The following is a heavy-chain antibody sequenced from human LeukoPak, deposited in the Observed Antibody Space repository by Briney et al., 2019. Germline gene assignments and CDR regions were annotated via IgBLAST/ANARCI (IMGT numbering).Heavy chain of an antibody. CDR3: ARDRLAARRLFDY. D-gene: IGHD6-6*01. Sequence: NPGGSLRLSCAASGFTFSSYSMNWVRQAPGKGLEWVSSISSASNYIYYADSVKGRFTISRDNAKNSLYLQMNSLRVEDTAVYYCARDRLAARRLFDYWGQGTLVTVSS. CDR2: ISSASNYI. V-gene: IGHV3-21*01. CDR1: GFTFSSYS. J-gene: IGHJ4*02.